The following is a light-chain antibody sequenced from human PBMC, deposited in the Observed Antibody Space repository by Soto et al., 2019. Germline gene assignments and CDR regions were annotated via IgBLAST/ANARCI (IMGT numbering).Light chain of an antibody. Sequence: EIVLTQSPGTLSLSPGERATLSCRASQSVVSGYLAWYQQKRGQAPRLLIYGASSRATGIPDRFSGSGAGRVFTLTISRLEPQDFAVYYCQQYGSSITFGQGTRLEMK. CDR2: GAS. CDR3: QQYGSSIT. J-gene: IGKJ5*01. V-gene: IGKV3-20*01. CDR1: QSVVSGY.